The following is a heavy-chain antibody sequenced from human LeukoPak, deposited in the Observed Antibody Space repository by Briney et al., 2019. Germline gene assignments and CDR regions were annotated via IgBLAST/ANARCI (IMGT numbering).Heavy chain of an antibody. D-gene: IGHD6-6*01. CDR3: ARRGGSSSRRSPIDY. V-gene: IGHV3-7*01. Sequence: GGSLRLSCTASGFTFSDYWMTWVRHAPGKGPEWVANIKQDGSQRYYVDSVRGRFTISRDNDKNSLFLQMNGLRAEDTAVYYCARRGGSSSRRSPIDYWGQGTLVTVSS. CDR2: IKQDGSQR. CDR1: GFTFSDYW. J-gene: IGHJ4*02.